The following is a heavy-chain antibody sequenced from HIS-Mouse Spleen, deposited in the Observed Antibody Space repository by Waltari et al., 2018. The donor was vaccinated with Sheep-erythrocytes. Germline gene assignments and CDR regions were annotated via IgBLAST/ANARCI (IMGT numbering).Heavy chain of an antibody. D-gene: IGHD6-13*01. Sequence: EVQLVESGGGLVKPGGSLRLSCAASGFTFSNAWMSWVRQAPGKGMEWFGRIKRKTDGGTTDYAAPVKGRFTISRDDSKNTLYLQMNSLKTEDTAVYYCTTRIAAAGFDYWGQGTLVTVSS. CDR2: IKRKTDGGTT. V-gene: IGHV3-15*01. CDR3: TTRIAAAGFDY. J-gene: IGHJ4*02. CDR1: GFTFSNAW.